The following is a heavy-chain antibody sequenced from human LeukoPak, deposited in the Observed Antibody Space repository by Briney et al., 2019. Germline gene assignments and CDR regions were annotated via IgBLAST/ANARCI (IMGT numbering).Heavy chain of an antibody. CDR2: IGTASDT. J-gene: IGHJ6*03. CDR3: ASGPPRGKYYYMDV. CDR1: GFTFSSFD. Sequence: GGSLRLSCAASGFTFSSFDMHWVRQPTGQGLEWVSTIGTASDTYYPGSVEGRFTLSRDNAKNSLYLQMNSLTAGDTAVYYCASGPPRGKYYYMDVWGKGTTVTVSS. D-gene: IGHD1-1*01. V-gene: IGHV3-13*01.